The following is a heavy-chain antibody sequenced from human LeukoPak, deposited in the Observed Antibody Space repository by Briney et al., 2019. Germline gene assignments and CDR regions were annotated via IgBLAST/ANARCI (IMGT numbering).Heavy chain of an antibody. D-gene: IGHD3-22*01. Sequence: SVKVSCKASGGTFSSYAISWVRQAPGQGLEWMGRIIPIFGTANYAQKFQGRVTITTDGSTSIAYMELSSLRSEDTAVYYCARSNYYDSSGYCDYWGQGTLVTVSS. V-gene: IGHV1-69*05. J-gene: IGHJ4*02. CDR3: ARSNYYDSSGYCDY. CDR2: IIPIFGTA. CDR1: GGTFSSYA.